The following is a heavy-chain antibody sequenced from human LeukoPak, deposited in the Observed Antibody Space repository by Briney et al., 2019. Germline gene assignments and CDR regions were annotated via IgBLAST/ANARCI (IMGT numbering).Heavy chain of an antibody. J-gene: IGHJ4*02. CDR2: ISGSGGST. D-gene: IGHD3-22*01. Sequence: GGSLRLSCAASGFTFSSYAMSWVRQAPGKGLEWVSAISGSGGSTYYADSVKGRFTISRDNSKNTLNLQMNSLRAEDTAVYYCARDRPAFTDYDSSGYLGYYFDYWGQGTLVTVSS. CDR3: ARDRPAFTDYDSSGYLGYYFDY. CDR1: GFTFSSYA. V-gene: IGHV3-23*01.